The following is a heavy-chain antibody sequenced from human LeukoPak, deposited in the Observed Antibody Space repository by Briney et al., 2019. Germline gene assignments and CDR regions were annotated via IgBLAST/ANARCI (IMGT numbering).Heavy chain of an antibody. V-gene: IGHV3-9*01. CDR3: AKGLGYCSGGSCYPDY. CDR1: GFTFDDYA. D-gene: IGHD2-15*01. J-gene: IGHJ4*02. Sequence: GRSLRLSCAASGFTFDDYAMHWVRQAPGKGLEWVSGISWNSGSIGYADSVKGRFTIPRDNAKNSLYLQMNSLRAEDTALYYCAKGLGYCSGGSCYPDYRGQGTLVTVSS. CDR2: ISWNSGSI.